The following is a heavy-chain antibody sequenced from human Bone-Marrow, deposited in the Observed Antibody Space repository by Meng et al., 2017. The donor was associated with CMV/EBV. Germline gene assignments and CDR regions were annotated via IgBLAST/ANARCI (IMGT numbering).Heavy chain of an antibody. Sequence: ASVKVSCKASGYTFTSYGISWVRQAPGQGLEWMGWISAYNGNTNYAQKLQGRVTMTTDTSTSTAYMELRSLRSDDAAVYYCARRTGGSFHYGMDVWGQGTTVTVSS. CDR2: ISAYNGNT. CDR3: ARRTGGSFHYGMDV. J-gene: IGHJ6*02. V-gene: IGHV1-18*01. CDR1: GYTFTSYG. D-gene: IGHD1-26*01.